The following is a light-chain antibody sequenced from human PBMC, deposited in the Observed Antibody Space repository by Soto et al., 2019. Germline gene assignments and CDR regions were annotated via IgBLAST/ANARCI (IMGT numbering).Light chain of an antibody. CDR1: QSISSW. V-gene: IGKV1-5*03. CDR3: QHYECT. Sequence: DIQMTQSPSTLSASVGDRVSITCRASQSISSWLAWYQQKPGKAPNLLIYKASTLESGVPSRFSGSGYGTEFTLTISSLQPDDFANYYCQHYECTFGQGTKLEIK. J-gene: IGKJ2*02. CDR2: KAS.